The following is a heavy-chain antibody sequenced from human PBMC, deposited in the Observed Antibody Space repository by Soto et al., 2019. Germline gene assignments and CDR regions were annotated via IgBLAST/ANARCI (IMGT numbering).Heavy chain of an antibody. V-gene: IGHV1-18*01. Sequence: QVQLVQSGAEVKKPGASVKVSCKASGYTFTSYGISWVRQAPGQGLEWMGWISAYNGNTNYAQKLQGRVTMTTDTSTSTAYMELRSLRSDDTAVYYCARGGDYDFWSGYYMFTDWFDPWGQGTLVTVSS. J-gene: IGHJ5*02. D-gene: IGHD3-3*01. CDR1: GYTFTSYG. CDR3: ARGGDYDFWSGYYMFTDWFDP. CDR2: ISAYNGNT.